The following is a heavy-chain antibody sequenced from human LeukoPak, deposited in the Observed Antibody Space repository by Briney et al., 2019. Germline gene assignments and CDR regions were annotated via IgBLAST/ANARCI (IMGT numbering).Heavy chain of an antibody. D-gene: IGHD3-3*01. CDR1: GYTFTSYY. CDR2: INPSGGST. V-gene: IGHV1-46*03. CDR3: ARAGGYYDFWSGYYTSYYCHMDV. J-gene: IGHJ6*03. Sequence: ASVKVSCKASGYTFTSYYMHWVRQAPGQGLEWMGIINPSGGSTSYAQKFQGRVTMTRDTSTSTVYMELSSLRSEDTAVYYCARAGGYYDFWSGYYTSYYCHMDVWGKGTTVTVSS.